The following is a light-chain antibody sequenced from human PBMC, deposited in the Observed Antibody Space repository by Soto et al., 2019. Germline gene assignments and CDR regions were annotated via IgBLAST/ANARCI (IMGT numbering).Light chain of an antibody. V-gene: IGKV3D-15*01. CDR1: QSVSNN. Sequence: EVVLTQSPATLSVSPGDRATLSCRASQSVSNNYLAWYQQKPGQAPRLLIYGASNRATGIPDRFSGSGSGAEFTLTISSLQPDDFATYYCQQYNSYSWTFGQGTKVDIK. CDR3: QQYNSYSWT. J-gene: IGKJ1*01. CDR2: GAS.